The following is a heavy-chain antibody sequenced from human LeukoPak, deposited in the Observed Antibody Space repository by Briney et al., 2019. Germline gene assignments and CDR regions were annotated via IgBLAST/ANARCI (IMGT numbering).Heavy chain of an antibody. D-gene: IGHD6-13*01. CDR1: VFTFRSSW. CDR3: ATGPPSRVDY. Sequence: PGGSLRLSCAASVFTFRSSWMHWVRQGPWKGLVWVSRINGDGRSTSYADSVKGRFTVSRDNAKNTLYLQVNSLRAEDTAVYYCATGPPSRVDYWGQGTLIIVSS. J-gene: IGHJ4*02. V-gene: IGHV3-74*01. CDR2: INGDGRST.